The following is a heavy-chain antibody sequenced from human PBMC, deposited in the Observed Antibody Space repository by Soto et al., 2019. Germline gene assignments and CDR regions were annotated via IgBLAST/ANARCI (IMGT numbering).Heavy chain of an antibody. Sequence: EVQLVESGGGLVQPGRSLRLSCAASGFTFDDYAMHWVRQAPGKGLEWVSGISWNSGTIVYADSVKGRFTISRDNAKNSLYLQMNSLRGEDTAVYYCAKDMRGGSSSSRYYYGLDVWGQGTTVTVSS. CDR1: GFTFDDYA. CDR2: ISWNSGTI. CDR3: AKDMRGGSSSSRYYYGLDV. J-gene: IGHJ6*02. V-gene: IGHV3-9*01. D-gene: IGHD6-13*01.